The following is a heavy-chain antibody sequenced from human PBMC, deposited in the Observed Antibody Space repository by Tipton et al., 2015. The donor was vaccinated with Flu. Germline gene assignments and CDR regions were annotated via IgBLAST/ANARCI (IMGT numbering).Heavy chain of an antibody. D-gene: IGHD4-11*01. V-gene: IGHV4-39*01. J-gene: IGHJ5*02. CDR3: ARRDYSNYVSEPKNWFDP. CDR1: GGSISSSSDY. Sequence: TLSLTCNVSGGSISSSSDYWGWIRQPPGKGLEWIGTIFHGGNPYHSPSLKNRVSISVDTSKNQFSLKLTSVTAADTTVYYCARRDYSNYVSEPKNWFDPWGQGALVTVSS. CDR2: IFHGGNP.